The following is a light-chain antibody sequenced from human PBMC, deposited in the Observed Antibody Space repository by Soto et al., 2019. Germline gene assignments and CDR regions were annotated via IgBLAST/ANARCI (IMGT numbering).Light chain of an antibody. CDR1: NVGTKS. V-gene: IGLV3-21*02. J-gene: IGLJ3*02. CDR3: QVWHTTTSHWV. Sequence: SYELTQPPSVSVAPGQTARITCGGNNVGTKSVHWYQQKPGQAPVLVVYDDRDRPSGIPERFSGYNSENTATLTISRVDAGDEADYYCQVWHTTTSHWVFGGGTKLTVL. CDR2: DDR.